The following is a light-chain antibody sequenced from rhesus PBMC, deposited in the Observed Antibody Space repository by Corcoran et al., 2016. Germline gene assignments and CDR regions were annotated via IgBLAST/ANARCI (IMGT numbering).Light chain of an antibody. CDR3: QHGYGTPLT. J-gene: IGKJ4*01. CDR2: KAS. CDR1: ENVNNY. Sequence: DIQMTQSPSSLSASVGDRVTITCRASENVNNYLNWYQQKPGKAPKLLIYKASTLQSGGPSRFSGSGSGTDYTFTSSSLVPEDVATYYCQHGYGTPLTFGGGTKVELK. V-gene: IGKV1-74*01.